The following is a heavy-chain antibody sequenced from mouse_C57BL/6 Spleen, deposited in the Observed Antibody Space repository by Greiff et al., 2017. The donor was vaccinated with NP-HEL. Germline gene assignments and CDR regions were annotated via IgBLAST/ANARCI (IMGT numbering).Heavy chain of an antibody. CDR3: ARWVTVFDY. CDR2: IDPSDSYT. CDR1: GYTFTSYW. Sequence: VKLQQPGAELVMPGASVKLSCKASGYTFTSYWMHWVKQRPGQGLEWIGEIDPSDSYTNYNQKFKGKSTLTVDKSSSTAYMQLSSLTSEDSAVYYCARWVTVFDYWGQGTTLTVSS. V-gene: IGHV1-69*01. D-gene: IGHD2-1*01. J-gene: IGHJ2*01.